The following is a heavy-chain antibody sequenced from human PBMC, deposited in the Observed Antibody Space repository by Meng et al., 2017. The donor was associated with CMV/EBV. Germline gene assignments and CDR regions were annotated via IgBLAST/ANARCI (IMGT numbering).Heavy chain of an antibody. CDR1: GFTFSSYD. CDR3: ARDLEPAAVVFWYYYYGMDV. Sequence: GESLKISCAASGFTFSSYDMHWVRQATGKGLEWVSAIGTAGDTYYPGSVKGRFTISRENAKNSLYLQMNSLRAGDTAVYYCARDLEPAAVVFWYYYYGMDVWGQGTTVTVSS. V-gene: IGHV3-13*01. J-gene: IGHJ6*02. D-gene: IGHD2-2*01. CDR2: IGTAGDT.